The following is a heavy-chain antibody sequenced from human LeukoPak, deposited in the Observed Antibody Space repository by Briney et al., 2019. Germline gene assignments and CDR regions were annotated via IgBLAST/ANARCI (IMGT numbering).Heavy chain of an antibody. Sequence: SGPTLVKPSETLSLTCTVSGGYISSSSYYWGWIRQPPGKGLEWIGIIYYSGSTYYIPSLKSRVTISVDTSKNQFSLRLSSVTAADTAVYYCARLGIGYMDVWGKGTTVTVSS. V-gene: IGHV4-39*01. D-gene: IGHD2-21*01. CDR1: GGYISSSSYY. J-gene: IGHJ6*03. CDR3: ARLGIGYMDV. CDR2: IYYSGST.